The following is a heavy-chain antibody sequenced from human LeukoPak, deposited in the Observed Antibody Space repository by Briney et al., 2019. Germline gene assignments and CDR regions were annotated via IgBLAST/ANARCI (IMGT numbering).Heavy chain of an antibody. J-gene: IGHJ4*02. CDR1: GYTFTSYG. CDR2: ISAHNGNT. CDR3: TRGDKYIVVSDPFDY. Sequence: ASVKVSCKASGYTFTSYGIHWVRQAPGQGLEWMGWISAHNGNTNLAQRFQGRVTLTTDTSTNTAYMEVKNLKSDDTAVYFCTRGDKYIVVSDPFDYWVQGTLVSVSS. V-gene: IGHV1-18*01. D-gene: IGHD2-15*01.